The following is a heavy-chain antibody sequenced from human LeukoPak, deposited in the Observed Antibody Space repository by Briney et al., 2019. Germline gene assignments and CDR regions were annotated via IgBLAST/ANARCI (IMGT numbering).Heavy chain of an antibody. CDR3: ARGPNQYCSSTSCYYYYYYMDV. CDR1: GGSFSGYY. V-gene: IGHV4-34*01. CDR2: INHSGST. Sequence: SETLSLTCAVYGGSFSGYYWSWIRQPPGKGLEWIGEINHSGSTNYNPSLKSRVTISVDTSKNQFSLKLSSVTAADTAVYYCARGPNQYCSSTSCYYYYYYMDVRGKGTTVTVSS. J-gene: IGHJ6*03. D-gene: IGHD2-2*01.